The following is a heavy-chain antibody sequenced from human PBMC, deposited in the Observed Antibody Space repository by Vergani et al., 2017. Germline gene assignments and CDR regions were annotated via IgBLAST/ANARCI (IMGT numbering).Heavy chain of an antibody. Sequence: EVQLVESGGGLVQPGGSLRLSCAASGFTFSSYEMNWVRQAPGKGLEWVSYISSSGSTIYYADSVKGRFTISRDNAKNSLYLQMNRLRAEDTAVYYCARVGAFWSGYYTIGFDYWGQGTLVTVSS. V-gene: IGHV3-48*03. D-gene: IGHD3-3*01. CDR1: GFTFSSYE. CDR3: ARVGAFWSGYYTIGFDY. CDR2: ISSSGSTI. J-gene: IGHJ4*02.